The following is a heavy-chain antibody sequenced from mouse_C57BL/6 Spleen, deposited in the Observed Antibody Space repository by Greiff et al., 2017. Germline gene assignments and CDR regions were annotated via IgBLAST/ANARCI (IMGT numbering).Heavy chain of an antibody. Sequence: EVKVVESGGDLVKPGGSLKLSCAASGFTFSSYGMSWVRQTPDKRLEWVATISSGGSYTYYPDSVKGRFTIARDNAKNTLYLQMSSLKSEDTAMYYCARRYYDYDDYAMDYWGQGTSVTVSS. J-gene: IGHJ4*01. CDR3: ARRYYDYDDYAMDY. CDR1: GFTFSSYG. D-gene: IGHD2-4*01. V-gene: IGHV5-6*02. CDR2: ISSGGSYT.